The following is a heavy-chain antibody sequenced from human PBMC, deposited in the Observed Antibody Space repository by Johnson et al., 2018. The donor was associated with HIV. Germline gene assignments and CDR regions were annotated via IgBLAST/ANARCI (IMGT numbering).Heavy chain of an antibody. J-gene: IGHJ3*02. Sequence: QVQLVESGGGLIQPGGSLRLSCAASGFTFSSYGMHWVRQAPGTGLAWVAIISYDGSDKYYADSVKGRFTISRDTSKNILYLQTNSLRVEDTAAHYCARDREYGLAWGWALDIWGQGTMVT. CDR3: ARDREYGLAWGWALDI. V-gene: IGHV3-30*03. D-gene: IGHD6-19*01. CDR1: GFTFSSYG. CDR2: ISYDGSDK.